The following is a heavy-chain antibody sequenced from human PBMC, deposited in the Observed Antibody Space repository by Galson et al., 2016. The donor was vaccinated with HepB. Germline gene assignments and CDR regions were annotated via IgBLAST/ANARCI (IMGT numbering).Heavy chain of an antibody. D-gene: IGHD1-26*01. Sequence: SVKVSCKASGGTFSSYAINWVRQAPGQGLEWMGEIIPIFGTSNYAQKFQDRVTITADESTSTAYMELSSLRSEDTAIYYCARDQDSGTYLHYWGQGTLVTVSS. CDR3: ARDQDSGTYLHY. V-gene: IGHV1-69*13. CDR2: IIPIFGTS. CDR1: GGTFSSYA. J-gene: IGHJ4*02.